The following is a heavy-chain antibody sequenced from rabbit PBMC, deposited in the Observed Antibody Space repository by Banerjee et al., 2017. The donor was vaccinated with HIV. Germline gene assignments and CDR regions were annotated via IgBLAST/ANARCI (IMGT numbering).Heavy chain of an antibody. CDR2: IYAGSSGRT. Sequence: QEQLEESGGDLVKPGGTLTLTCTASGIDFSSYYYMCWVRQAPGKGLEWIACIYAGSSGRTYYASWAKGRFTISKTSSTTVTLQMTSLTAADTATYFCARDLAGVIGWNFGLWGPGTLVTVS. CDR1: GIDFSSYYY. V-gene: IGHV1S45*01. D-gene: IGHD4-1*01. CDR3: ARDLAGVIGWNFGL. J-gene: IGHJ6*01.